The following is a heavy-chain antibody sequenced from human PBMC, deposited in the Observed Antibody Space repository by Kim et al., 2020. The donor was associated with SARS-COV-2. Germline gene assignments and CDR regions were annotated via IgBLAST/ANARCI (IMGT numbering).Heavy chain of an antibody. Sequence: GGSLRLSCAASGFTFRNYGFHWVRQAPGKGLEWVAVIWYDGSNKYYADSVKGRFTISRDKSKNTVYLQMNSLRVEDTAVYYCVRGGWGSGWNDWFDPWGQGTLVTVSS. CDR2: IWYDGSNK. D-gene: IGHD6-19*01. CDR3: VRGGWGSGWNDWFDP. V-gene: IGHV3-33*01. CDR1: GFTFRNYG. J-gene: IGHJ5*02.